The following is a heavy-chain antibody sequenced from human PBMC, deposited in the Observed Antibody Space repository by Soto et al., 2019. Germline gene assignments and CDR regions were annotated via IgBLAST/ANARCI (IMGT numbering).Heavy chain of an antibody. CDR2: IKPNSGAT. CDR1: GYTFTDYY. J-gene: IGHJ4*02. D-gene: IGHD6-19*01. CDR3: AREQNVAGKGRFFDY. V-gene: IGHV1-2*02. Sequence: VASVKVSCKASGYTFTDYYIHWVRLAPGQGLEWMGWIKPNSGATNYAQKFQGRVTMTRDTSISTASMELNSLRSDDTAVYYCAREQNVAGKGRFFDYWGQGTLVTVSS.